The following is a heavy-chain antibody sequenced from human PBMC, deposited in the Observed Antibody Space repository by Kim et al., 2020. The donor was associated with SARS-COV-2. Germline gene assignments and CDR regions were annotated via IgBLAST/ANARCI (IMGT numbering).Heavy chain of an antibody. V-gene: IGHV6-1*01. CDR1: GDRVSSKSAA. J-gene: IGHJ4*02. Sequence: SPTLSLTCDISGDRVSSKSAAWNWIRQSPSRGLEWLGRTYYRSKLYSEYAVSVKSRITITADTFKNTLSLQLDSVTPEDTAVYYCARGTYSGTSYHFDYWGQGAQVTVSS. CDR2: TYYRSKLYS. D-gene: IGHD5-18*01. CDR3: ARGTYSGTSYHFDY.